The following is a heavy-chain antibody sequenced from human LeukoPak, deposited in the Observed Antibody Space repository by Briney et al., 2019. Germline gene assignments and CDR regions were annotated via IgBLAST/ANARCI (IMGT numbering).Heavy chain of an antibody. CDR1: GFTFSSNA. J-gene: IGHJ4*02. V-gene: IGHV3-23*01. CDR3: AKATYDILTGYYDY. D-gene: IGHD3-9*01. Sequence: GGSLRLSCAASGFTFSSNAMSWVRQAPGTGLEWVSAISGSGGSTYYAASVKGRFTISRDNSKNKLYLQMNSLRAEDTAVFFSAKATYDILTGYYDYWGQGTLVTVSS. CDR2: ISGSGGST.